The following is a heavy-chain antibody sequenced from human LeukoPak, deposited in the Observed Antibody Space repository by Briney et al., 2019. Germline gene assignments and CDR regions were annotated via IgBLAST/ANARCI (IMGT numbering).Heavy chain of an antibody. CDR1: GDSISSGGFY. CDR3: ARGRSGYYNWFDP. CDR2: IYYTGST. V-gene: IGHV4-31*03. Sequence: PSETLSLTCIVSGDSISSGGFYWGWIRQHPGNGLEWIGHIYYTGSTYYNPSLESRITMSVDTSKNQFSLWLRPVTAADTAVDYCARGRSGYYNWFDPWGEGTLVAVSS. D-gene: IGHD6-25*01. J-gene: IGHJ5*02.